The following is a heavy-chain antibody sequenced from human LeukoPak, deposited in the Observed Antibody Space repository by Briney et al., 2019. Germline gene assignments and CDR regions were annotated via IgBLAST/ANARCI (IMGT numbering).Heavy chain of an antibody. CDR2: IYPVDSDT. CDR3: ARYSSAWYADY. V-gene: IGHV5-51*01. D-gene: IGHD6-13*01. CDR1: GYSFTSYW. J-gene: IGHJ4*02. Sequence: GESLKISCKGSGYSFTSYWIGWVRQMPGKGLEWMGIIYPVDSDTRYSPSFQGQVTISADKSISTAYLQWSSLKASDTVMYYCARYSSAWYADYWGQGTLVTVSS.